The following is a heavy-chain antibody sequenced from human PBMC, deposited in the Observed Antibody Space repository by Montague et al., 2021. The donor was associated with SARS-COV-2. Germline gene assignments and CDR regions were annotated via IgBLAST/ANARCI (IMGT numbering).Heavy chain of an antibody. CDR1: GFSLSTSGMC. CDR3: ARVPVVGYLGIYYYYGMDV. CDR2: IDWDGDK. V-gene: IGHV2-70*01. J-gene: IGHJ6*02. D-gene: IGHD6-19*01. Sequence: PALVTPTQTLTLTCTFSGFSLSTSGMCVSWIRQPPGKALEWLALIDWDGDKYYSTSLKTRLTISKDTSKNQVVLTMTNMDPVDTATYYCARVPVVGYLGIYYYYGMDVWGQGTTVTVSS.